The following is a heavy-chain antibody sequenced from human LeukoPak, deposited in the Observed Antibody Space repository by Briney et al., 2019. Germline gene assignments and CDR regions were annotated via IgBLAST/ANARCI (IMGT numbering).Heavy chain of an antibody. J-gene: IGHJ4*02. V-gene: IGHV4-59*01. Sequence: PSETLSLTCTVSGGSISSYYWSWIRQPPGKGLEWIGYIYYSGSTNYNPSLKSRVTISVGTSKNQFSLKLSSVTAADTAVYYCARDRDGYNPIFFDYWGQGTLVTVSS. D-gene: IGHD5-24*01. CDR3: ARDRDGYNPIFFDY. CDR1: GGSISSYY. CDR2: IYYSGST.